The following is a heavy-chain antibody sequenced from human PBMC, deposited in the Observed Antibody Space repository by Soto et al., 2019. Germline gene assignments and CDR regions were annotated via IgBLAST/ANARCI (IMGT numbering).Heavy chain of an antibody. Sequence: PGWSLRLSCAASGFTFDDYAMHWVRQAPGKGLEWVSFISWNSGSIGYADSVKGRFTISRDNAKNSLYPQMNSLRAEDTALYYCAKDSRRYGVDNWFDPWGQVTLVTVSS. V-gene: IGHV3-9*01. D-gene: IGHD4-17*01. CDR3: AKDSRRYGVDNWFDP. CDR2: ISWNSGSI. J-gene: IGHJ5*02. CDR1: GFTFDDYA.